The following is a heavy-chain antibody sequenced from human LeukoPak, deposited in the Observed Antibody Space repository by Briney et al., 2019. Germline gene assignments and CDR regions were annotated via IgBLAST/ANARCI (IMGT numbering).Heavy chain of an antibody. CDR1: GFTFSSYA. D-gene: IGHD3-16*02. J-gene: IGHJ4*02. Sequence: GGSLRLSCAASGFTFSSYAMSWVRQAPGKGLEWVSAISGSGGSTYYADSVKGRFTISRDNSKNTLYLQMNSLRAEDAAVYYCAKGDVWGSYRYDYWGQGTLVTVSS. V-gene: IGHV3-23*01. CDR2: ISGSGGST. CDR3: AKGDVWGSYRYDY.